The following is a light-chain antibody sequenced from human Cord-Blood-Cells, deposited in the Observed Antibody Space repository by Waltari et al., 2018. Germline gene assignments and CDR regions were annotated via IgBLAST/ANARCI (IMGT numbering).Light chain of an antibody. J-gene: IGKJ5*01. V-gene: IGKV1-33*01. CDR3: QQYDNLPIT. CDR1: QDISNY. CDR2: DAS. Sequence: DNQSTKSNSSVSASVGETVTITCQASQDISNYLNWYQQKPGKAPKLLIYDASNLETGVPSRFSGSGSGTDFTCTISSLQPEDIATYYCQQYDNLPITFGQGTRLEIK.